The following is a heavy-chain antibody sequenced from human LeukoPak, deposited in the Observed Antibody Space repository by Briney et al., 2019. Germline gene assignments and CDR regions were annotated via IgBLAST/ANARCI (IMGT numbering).Heavy chain of an antibody. CDR3: ARDGSGYDFPTWHDH. Sequence: GASVKVSCKASGYTFTSYAMHRVRQAPGQRLEWMGWINAGNGNTKYSQKFQGRVTITRDTSASTAYMELSSLRSEDTAVYYCARDGSGYDFPTWHDHWGQGTLVTVSS. CDR1: GYTFTSYA. J-gene: IGHJ5*02. D-gene: IGHD5-12*01. CDR2: INAGNGNT. V-gene: IGHV1-3*01.